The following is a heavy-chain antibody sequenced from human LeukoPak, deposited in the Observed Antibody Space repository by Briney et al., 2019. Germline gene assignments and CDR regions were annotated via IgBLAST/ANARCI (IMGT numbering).Heavy chain of an antibody. Sequence: SETLSLTCSVSGVSISSYYWSWLRQPPGMGLEWIGVMHDSGTTFYNPSLKSRVTMSVDTSKMQFSLQLSSLNAADTAIYYCATYKRISGWYFHDYWGQGILVTVSS. J-gene: IGHJ4*02. V-gene: IGHV4-59*01. CDR3: ATYKRISGWYFHDY. CDR1: GVSISSYY. D-gene: IGHD6-19*01. CDR2: MHDSGTT.